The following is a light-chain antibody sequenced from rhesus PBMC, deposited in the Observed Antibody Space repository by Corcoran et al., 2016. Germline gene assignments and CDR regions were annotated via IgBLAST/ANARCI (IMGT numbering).Light chain of an antibody. Sequence: DIQMTQSPSSLSASVGDTVTITCRGSQGSSSYLNWFQQKPGKAPKLLIYDASSLESGVPSRFSGSGSGTDCNLTINSLQPEDFAAYYCLQPTSYPFTFGPGTKLDIK. CDR1: QGSSSY. J-gene: IGKJ3*01. CDR3: LQPTSYPFT. CDR2: DAS. V-gene: IGKV1-28*03.